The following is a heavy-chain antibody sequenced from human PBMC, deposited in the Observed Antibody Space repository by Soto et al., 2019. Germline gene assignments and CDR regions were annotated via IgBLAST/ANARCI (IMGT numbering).Heavy chain of an antibody. CDR2: IWYDGSNK. D-gene: IGHD6-13*01. Sequence: GGSLRLSCAASGFTFSSYGMHWVRQAPGKGLEWVAVIWYDGSNKYYADSVKGRFTISRDNSKNTLYLQMNSLRAEDTAVYYCARDSVAAADLDYWGQGTLVTVSS. V-gene: IGHV3-33*01. J-gene: IGHJ4*02. CDR1: GFTFSSYG. CDR3: ARDSVAAADLDY.